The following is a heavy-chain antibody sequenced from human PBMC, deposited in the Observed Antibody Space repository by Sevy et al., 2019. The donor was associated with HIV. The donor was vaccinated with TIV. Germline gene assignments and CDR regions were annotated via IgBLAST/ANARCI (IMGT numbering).Heavy chain of an antibody. CDR1: GFTFNIYA. V-gene: IGHV3-23*01. CDR3: AALYDFWSGYSLY. Sequence: RGSLRLSCAASGFTFNIYAMSWVRQAPGKGLEWVSAVSGSGENTFYADSVKDRFTMSRDNSKITVYLQMNRLRAEDTAEYYCAALYDFWSGYSLYWGQGTLVTVSS. CDR2: VSGSGENT. J-gene: IGHJ4*02. D-gene: IGHD3-3*01.